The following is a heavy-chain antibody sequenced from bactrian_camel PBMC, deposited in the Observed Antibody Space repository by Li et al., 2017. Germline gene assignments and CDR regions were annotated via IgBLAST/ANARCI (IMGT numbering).Heavy chain of an antibody. CDR1: GFTISTHT. D-gene: IGHD4*01. CDR3: ARGQWDYLY. V-gene: IGHV3S40*01. Sequence: DVQLVESGGGLVQPGGSLKLSCAASGFTISTHTMSWVRQAPGKGLEWVSTDSGGGTYYSDSVKGRFTISQDNAKSTVYLQMNSPKPDDTAVYYCARGQWDYLYWGQGTQVTVS. J-gene: IGHJ4*01. CDR2: TDSGGGT.